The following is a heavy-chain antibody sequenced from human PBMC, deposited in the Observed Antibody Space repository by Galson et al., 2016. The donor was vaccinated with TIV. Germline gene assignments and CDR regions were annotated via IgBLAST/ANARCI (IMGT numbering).Heavy chain of an antibody. CDR1: GGIFRSQA. J-gene: IGHJ1*01. Sequence: SVKVSCKASGGIFRSQAISWVRQAPGQGLEWMGGIIAIFTNITYAQKVQHRLSITADESTSTSYTELSSLTSEDTAVDYCTCHSDYHYVNEYFHHWGQGTLVTVSS. CDR3: TCHSDYHYVNEYFHH. CDR2: IIAIFTNI. D-gene: IGHD3-10*02. V-gene: IGHV1-69*13.